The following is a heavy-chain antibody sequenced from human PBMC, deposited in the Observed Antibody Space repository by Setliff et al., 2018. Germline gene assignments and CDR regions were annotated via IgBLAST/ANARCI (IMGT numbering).Heavy chain of an antibody. CDR1: GDSINENH. CDR2: ISYSGAT. D-gene: IGHD3-22*01. J-gene: IGHJ2*01. CDR3: ARDVYLYDSSGYYYEMAQWYFDL. Sequence: SETLSLTCNVSGDSINENHWTWIRQPPGKGLEWIGYISYSGATNYSPSLKSRVTISVDTSKNQFSLKLSSVTAADTAVYYCARDVYLYDSSGYYYEMAQWYFDLWGRGTLVTVSS. V-gene: IGHV4-59*12.